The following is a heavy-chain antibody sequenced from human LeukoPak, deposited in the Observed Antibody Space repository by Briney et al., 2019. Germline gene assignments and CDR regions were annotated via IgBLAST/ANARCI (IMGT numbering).Heavy chain of an antibody. CDR3: ARGSGSNYYDY. D-gene: IGHD1-26*01. Sequence: SETLSLTCTVSGGSISGHYWNWIRQPAGKGLEWIGRIYTGGNTNYNPSLKSRVTMSVDTSKTQFSLNLASVTAADTAVYYCARGSGSNYYDYWGQGTLVIVSS. V-gene: IGHV4-4*07. J-gene: IGHJ4*02. CDR1: GGSISGHY. CDR2: IYTGGNT.